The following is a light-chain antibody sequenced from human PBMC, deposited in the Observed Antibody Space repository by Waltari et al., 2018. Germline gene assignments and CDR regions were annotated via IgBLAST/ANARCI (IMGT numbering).Light chain of an antibody. Sequence: QSALTQPASVSGSPGQSITISCTGTSSDIGGYNYVSWYQQHTGKAPKLLIYDVSKRPSGVSNRFSGSKSGNPASLRISGLQADDEAEYYCSSYSTNSAHVFGTGTKFTFL. CDR2: DVS. CDR3: SSYSTNSAHV. J-gene: IGLJ1*01. V-gene: IGLV2-14*03. CDR1: SSDIGGYNY.